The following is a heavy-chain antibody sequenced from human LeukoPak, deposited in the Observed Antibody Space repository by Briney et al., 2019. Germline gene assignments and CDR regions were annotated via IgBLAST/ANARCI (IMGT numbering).Heavy chain of an antibody. V-gene: IGHV4-39*07. D-gene: IGHD2-21*02. CDR3: ASQHIVVVTATQGDDY. CDR1: GGSISSSSYY. Sequence: PSETLSLTCTVSGGSISSSSYYWGWIRQPPGKGLEWIGSIYYSGSTYYNPSLKSRVTISVDTSKNQFSLKLSSVTAADTAVYYCASQHIVVVTATQGDDYWGQGTLVTVSS. J-gene: IGHJ4*02. CDR2: IYYSGST.